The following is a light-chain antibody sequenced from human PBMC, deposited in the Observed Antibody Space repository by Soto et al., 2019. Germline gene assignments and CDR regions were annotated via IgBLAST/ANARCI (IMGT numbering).Light chain of an antibody. J-gene: IGKJ2*01. Sequence: DIVMTQSPDSLAVSLGERATINCKSSKRILYSYNNKNYLAWYQQKAGQPPKLLFYCASSRQSGVPDRFSGSGSETDFTLTISSLQAEDVAIYYCQQNYEAPFTFGQGTKVELK. CDR1: KRILYSYNNKNY. CDR2: CAS. CDR3: QQNYEAPFT. V-gene: IGKV4-1*01.